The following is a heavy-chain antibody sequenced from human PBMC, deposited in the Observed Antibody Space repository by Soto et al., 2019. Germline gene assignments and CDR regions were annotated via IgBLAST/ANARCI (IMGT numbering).Heavy chain of an antibody. Sequence: LETLSLTCTGSGGSISSSSYYWGWIRQPPAKGLEWIGNVYYGGSTYYNPSLKSRVTISVETSKSQFSLKLSSVTAADTAVYYCAGGDYYHSSGYYFYYYTMDVWGQGTTVT. CDR3: AGGDYYHSSGYYFYYYTMDV. CDR2: VYYGGST. CDR1: GGSISSSSYY. J-gene: IGHJ6*02. D-gene: IGHD3-22*01. V-gene: IGHV4-39*01.